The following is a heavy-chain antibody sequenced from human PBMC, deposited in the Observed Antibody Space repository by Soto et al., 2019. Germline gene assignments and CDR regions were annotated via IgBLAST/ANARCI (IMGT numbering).Heavy chain of an antibody. CDR2: ISYDGSNK. V-gene: IGHV3-30-3*01. J-gene: IGHJ4*02. CDR3: AREEYSSDSSFDY. Sequence: QVQLVESGGGVVQPGRSLRLSCAASGFTFSSYAMHWVRQAPGKGLKWVAVISYDGSNKYYADSVKGRFTISRDNSKNTLYLQMNSLRAEDTAVYYCAREEYSSDSSFDYWGQGTLVTVSS. D-gene: IGHD6-19*01. CDR1: GFTFSSYA.